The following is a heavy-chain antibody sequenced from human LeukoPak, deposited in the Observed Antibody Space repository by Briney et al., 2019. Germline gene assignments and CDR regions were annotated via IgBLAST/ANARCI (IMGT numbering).Heavy chain of an antibody. V-gene: IGHV1-2*02. D-gene: IGHD6-19*01. CDR2: INPDSGGT. CDR1: GYTFTGYY. Sequence: GASVKVSCKASGYTFTGYYLHLVRQAPGQGLEWMGWINPDSGGTNYAQKFQGRVTMTRDTPISTAYMELSRLKSDDTAVYYCARGQLEIDSSGTFDYWGQGTLVTVSP. CDR3: ARGQLEIDSSGTFDY. J-gene: IGHJ4*02.